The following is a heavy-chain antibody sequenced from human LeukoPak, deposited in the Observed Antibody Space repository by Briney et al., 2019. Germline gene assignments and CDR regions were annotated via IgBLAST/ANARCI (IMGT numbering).Heavy chain of an antibody. D-gene: IGHD3-10*01. J-gene: IGHJ4*02. CDR2: VSGVNGDT. CDR1: GYTFDSFG. Sequence: ASVKVSCKTSGYTFDSFGVSWVRQAPGQGLEWMGWVSGVNGDTKYAQKVQGRVTMTTDTSTRTAYMELRSLRSDDTAVYYCARDVGFYYDSGSVLDQWGQGTRVIVSS. CDR3: ARDVGFYYDSGSVLDQ. V-gene: IGHV1-18*01.